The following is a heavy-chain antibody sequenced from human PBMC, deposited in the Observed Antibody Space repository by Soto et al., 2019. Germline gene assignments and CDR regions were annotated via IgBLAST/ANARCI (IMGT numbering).Heavy chain of an antibody. Sequence: PGGSLRLSCAASGFTFSSYAMHWVRQAPGKGLEWVAVISYDGSNKYYADSVKGRFTISRDNSKNTLYLQMNSLRAEDTAVYYCARSRIADPIDYWGQGTLVTVSS. CDR1: GFTFSSYA. J-gene: IGHJ4*02. D-gene: IGHD6-13*01. CDR2: ISYDGSNK. V-gene: IGHV3-30-3*01. CDR3: ARSRIADPIDY.